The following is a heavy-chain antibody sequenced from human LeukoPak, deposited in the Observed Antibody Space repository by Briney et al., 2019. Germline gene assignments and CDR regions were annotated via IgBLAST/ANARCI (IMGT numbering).Heavy chain of an antibody. V-gene: IGHV4-39*01. J-gene: IGHJ5*02. CDR2: IFNSGST. D-gene: IGHD3-10*01. CDR1: GGSISSSKYY. Sequence: SETLSLTCTVSGGSISSSKYYWGWIRQPPGKGLEWIGTIFNSGSTHYNPSLKSRVTISVDTSKNQFSLNLSSVTAADTAVYYCARQVPGSGNNWFDPWGQGTLVTVSS. CDR3: ARQVPGSGNNWFDP.